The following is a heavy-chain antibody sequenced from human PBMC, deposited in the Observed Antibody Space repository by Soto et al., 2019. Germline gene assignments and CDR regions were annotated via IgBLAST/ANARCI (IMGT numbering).Heavy chain of an antibody. D-gene: IGHD4-17*01. Sequence: GGSLRLSCAASGFTFSSYDMHWVRQATGKGLEWVSAIGTAGDTYYPGSVKGRFTISRENAKNSLYLQMNSLRAGDTAVYYCARVSDYGQIDYWGQGTLVTVSS. CDR1: GFTFSSYD. V-gene: IGHV3-13*01. CDR2: IGTAGDT. J-gene: IGHJ4*02. CDR3: ARVSDYGQIDY.